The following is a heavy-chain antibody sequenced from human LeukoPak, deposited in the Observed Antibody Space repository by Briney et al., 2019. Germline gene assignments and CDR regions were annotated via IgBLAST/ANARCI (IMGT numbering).Heavy chain of an antibody. CDR1: GGSISSSSYY. J-gene: IGHJ6*02. D-gene: IGHD3-3*02. Sequence: SETLSLTCTVSGGSISSSSYYWGWIRQPPGKGLEWIGSIYYSGSTYYNPSLKSRVTISVDTSKNQFSLKLSSVTAADTAVYYCARDHFKTYYYYGMDVWGQGTTVTVSS. V-gene: IGHV4-39*07. CDR2: IYYSGST. CDR3: ARDHFKTYYYYGMDV.